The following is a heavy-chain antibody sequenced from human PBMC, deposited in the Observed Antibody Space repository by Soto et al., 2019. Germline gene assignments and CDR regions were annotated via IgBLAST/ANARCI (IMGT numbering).Heavy chain of an antibody. J-gene: IGHJ4*02. V-gene: IGHV3-23*01. D-gene: IGHD2-2*01. CDR2: ISGSGGDT. CDR1: GFTFTNYA. CDR3: AKRYCTTTSCLREIDY. Sequence: EVQLLESGGGLVQPGGSLRLSCAASGFTFTNYAMTWVRQAPGKGLEWVSTISGSGGDTYYADSIKGRFTISRDNSNNAVYLQMTSLRAGDTAVYYCAKRYCTTTSCLREIDYWGQGTLVTVSS.